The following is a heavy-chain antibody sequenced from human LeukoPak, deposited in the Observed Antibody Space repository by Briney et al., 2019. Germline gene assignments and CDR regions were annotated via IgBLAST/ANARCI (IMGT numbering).Heavy chain of an antibody. CDR3: ARGGTQPDSNHSFDY. Sequence: PSETLSLTCTVSGGSISSSSYYWGWIRQPPGKGLEWIGSIYYSGSTYYNPSLKSRVTTSVDTSKNQFSLKLSSVTAADTAVYYCARGGTQPDSNHSFDYWGQGTLVTVSS. CDR2: IYYSGST. D-gene: IGHD4-11*01. J-gene: IGHJ4*02. CDR1: GGSISSSSYY. V-gene: IGHV4-39*07.